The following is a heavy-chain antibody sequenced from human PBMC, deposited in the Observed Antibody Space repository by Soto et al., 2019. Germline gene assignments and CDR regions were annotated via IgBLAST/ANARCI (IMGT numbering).Heavy chain of an antibody. CDR1: GNTFTSYA. J-gene: IGHJ4*02. V-gene: IGHV1-3*01. Sequence: QVQLVHSGAEAKQPGAAVQVSCKASGNTFTSYAIHWVRQAPGQRPEWMGRIDAGNGNTKYSQKFQDRVTITRDTSASTAYMELSSLRSEDTAVYYCAIEWSSGWLDYWGQGTLVTVSS. D-gene: IGHD6-19*01. CDR3: AIEWSSGWLDY. CDR2: IDAGNGNT.